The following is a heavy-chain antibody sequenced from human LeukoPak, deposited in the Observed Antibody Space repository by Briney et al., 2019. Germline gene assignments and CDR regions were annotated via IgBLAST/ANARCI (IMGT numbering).Heavy chain of an antibody. CDR3: AKAHPTYYYDSSEYYFDY. D-gene: IGHD3-22*01. J-gene: IGHJ4*02. CDR2: ISGSGNRA. CDR1: RFTFSTYG. V-gene: IGHV3-23*01. Sequence: PGGSLRLSCAASRFTFSTYGMNWVRQTPGKGLEWVSAISGSGNRAYHADSVKGRFTISRDNSKNMLYLQMNSLRAEDTALYYCAKAHPTYYYDSSEYYFDYWGQGILVTVSS.